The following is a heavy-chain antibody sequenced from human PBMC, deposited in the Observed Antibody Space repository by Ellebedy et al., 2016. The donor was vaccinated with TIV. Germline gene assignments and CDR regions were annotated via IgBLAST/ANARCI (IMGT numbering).Heavy chain of an antibody. CDR3: ARAPKYSGYDDWYFDL. Sequence: SETLSLTXTVSGGSISSYYWSWIRQPPGKGLEWIGYIYYSGSTTYNPSLKSRVTISVDTSKNQFSLKLSSVTAADTAVYYCARAPKYSGYDDWYFDLWGRGTLVTVSS. J-gene: IGHJ2*01. V-gene: IGHV4-59*01. CDR2: IYYSGST. D-gene: IGHD5-12*01. CDR1: GGSISSYY.